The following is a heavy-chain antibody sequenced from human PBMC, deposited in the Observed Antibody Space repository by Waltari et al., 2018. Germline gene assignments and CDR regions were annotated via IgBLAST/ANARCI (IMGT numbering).Heavy chain of an antibody. V-gene: IGHV3-23*01. CDR1: GFTFSNFA. Sequence: EVQLLESGGGFIQPGGSLRLSCAASGFTFSNFAMSWVRQPPGKGLEWVSSISNSGGGTYYADSVRGRFTISRDNSKNTLYLQMDSLRAEDTALYYCATKLLGYWGQGTLVTVPS. CDR3: ATKLLGY. CDR2: ISNSGGGT. D-gene: IGHD2-15*01. J-gene: IGHJ4*02.